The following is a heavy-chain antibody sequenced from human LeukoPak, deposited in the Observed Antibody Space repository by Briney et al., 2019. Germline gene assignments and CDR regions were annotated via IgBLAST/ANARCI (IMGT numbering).Heavy chain of an antibody. V-gene: IGHV3-23*01. CDR2: ISGSGGST. J-gene: IGHJ4*02. CDR3: AKDSSAMYSSGWYDY. CDR1: GFAFSSYA. Sequence: GGSLRLSCAASGFAFSSYAMSWVRQAPGKGLEWVSAISGSGGSTYYADSVKGRFTISRDNSKNTLYLQMNSLRAEDTAVYYCAKDSSAMYSSGWYDYWGQGTLVTVSS. D-gene: IGHD6-19*01.